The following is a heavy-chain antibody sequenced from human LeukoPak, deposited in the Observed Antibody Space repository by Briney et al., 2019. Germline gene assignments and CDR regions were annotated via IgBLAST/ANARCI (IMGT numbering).Heavy chain of an antibody. CDR1: GGSISSSSYY. D-gene: IGHD3-3*01. Sequence: SETLSLTCTVSGGSISSSSYYWGWIRQPPGKGLEWIGSIYYSGSTYYNPSLKSRVTISVDTSKNQFSLKLSSVTAADTAVYYCARPSGGFFGGSSTFDYWGQGTLVTVSS. CDR3: ARPSGGFFGGSSTFDY. J-gene: IGHJ4*02. CDR2: IYYSGST. V-gene: IGHV4-39*01.